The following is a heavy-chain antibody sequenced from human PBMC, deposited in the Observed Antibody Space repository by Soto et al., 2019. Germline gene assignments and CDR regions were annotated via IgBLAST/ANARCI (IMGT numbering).Heavy chain of an antibody. V-gene: IGHV3-74*01. D-gene: IGHD3-10*01. CDR2: INSDGTTA. J-gene: IGHJ4*02. Sequence: EVQLVEAGGGVVQPGGSLRLSCAASGFTFSTNLMHWVRQGPGEGLVWVSRINSDGTTAAYADSVQGRFTISRDNAKNTLYLHMTSLRGEDTAVYYCAKDGEGVANFDYWGQGTLVTVSS. CDR3: AKDGEGVANFDY. CDR1: GFTFSTNL.